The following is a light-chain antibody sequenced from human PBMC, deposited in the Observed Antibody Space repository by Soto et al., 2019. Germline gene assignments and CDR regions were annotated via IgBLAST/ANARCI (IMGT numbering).Light chain of an antibody. Sequence: DIQMTQSPSSLSASVGDRVTITCRASQSISSWLAWYQQKPGKAPNLLIYDASSLESGVPSRFSGSGSGTEFTLTISSLQPDDFATYYCQQYNNYYTFGQGTKLEI. J-gene: IGKJ2*01. V-gene: IGKV1-5*01. CDR3: QQYNNYYT. CDR2: DAS. CDR1: QSISSW.